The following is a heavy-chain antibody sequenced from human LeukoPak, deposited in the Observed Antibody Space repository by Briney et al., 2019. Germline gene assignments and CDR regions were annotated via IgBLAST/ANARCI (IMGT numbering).Heavy chain of an antibody. D-gene: IGHD6-19*01. Sequence: SETLSLTCTVSGGSISSSSYYWGWIRQPPGKGLEWIGSIYYSGSTYYNPSLKSRVTISVDTSKNQFSLKLSSVTAADTAVYYCARVPYSSGWSPEYWYFDLWGRGTLVTVSS. J-gene: IGHJ2*01. V-gene: IGHV4-39*01. CDR3: ARVPYSSGWSPEYWYFDL. CDR2: IYYSGST. CDR1: GGSISSSSYY.